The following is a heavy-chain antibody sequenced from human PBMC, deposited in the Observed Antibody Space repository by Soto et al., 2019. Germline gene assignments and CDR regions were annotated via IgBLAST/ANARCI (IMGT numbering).Heavy chain of an antibody. Sequence: GASVKVSCKASGYTFTGYYTHWVRQAPGQGLEWMGWINPNSGGTNYAQKFQGWVTMTRDTSISTAYMELSRLRSDDTAVYHCARGSLSRYFDWLPPAGYYYGMDVWGQGTTVTVSS. CDR2: INPNSGGT. V-gene: IGHV1-2*04. J-gene: IGHJ6*02. CDR3: ARGSLSRYFDWLPPAGYYYGMDV. CDR1: GYTFTGYY. D-gene: IGHD3-9*01.